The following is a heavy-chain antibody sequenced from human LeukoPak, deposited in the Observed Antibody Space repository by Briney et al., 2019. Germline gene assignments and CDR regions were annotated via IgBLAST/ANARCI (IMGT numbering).Heavy chain of an antibody. D-gene: IGHD2-15*01. CDR3: ARGKCSGGSCYNDY. Sequence: GGSLRLSCAASGFTVSNNYMSWVRQAPGKGLEWVSVIYSGGSTYYADSVEGRFTISRDNSKNTLYLQMNNLRAEDTAVYYCARGKCSGGSCYNDYWGQGTLVTVSS. V-gene: IGHV3-66*01. J-gene: IGHJ4*02. CDR2: IYSGGST. CDR1: GFTVSNNY.